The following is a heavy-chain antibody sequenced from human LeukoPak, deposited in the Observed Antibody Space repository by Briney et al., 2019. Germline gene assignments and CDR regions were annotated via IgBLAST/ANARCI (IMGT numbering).Heavy chain of an antibody. Sequence: GGSLRLSCAASGFTFSNFGMSWVRQAPEKWLEWVSSVTISGDNTYYAESVKGRFTISRDNSKGTLYLLMSSLRADDTAVYYCTRGRGRNPSGYYYYMDVWGKGTTDSISS. CDR2: VTISGDNT. J-gene: IGHJ6*04. V-gene: IGHV3-23*01. CDR3: TRGRGRNPSGYYYYMDV. D-gene: IGHD3-16*01. CDR1: GFTFSNFG.